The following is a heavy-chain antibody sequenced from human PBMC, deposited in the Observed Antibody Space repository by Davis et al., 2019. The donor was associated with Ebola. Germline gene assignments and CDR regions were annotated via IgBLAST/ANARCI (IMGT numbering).Heavy chain of an antibody. V-gene: IGHV3-9*01. CDR2: ITWNSGRI. CDR3: AKDKHPRISATGDA. D-gene: IGHD6-13*01. Sequence: PGGSLRLSCAASGFTFDDYAMHWVRQAPGKGLEWVSGITWNSGRIGYADSVKDRFTIFRDNAKNSVYLEMNSLRPEDTAFYYCAKDKHPRISATGDAWGQGTLVTVSS. CDR1: GFTFDDYA. J-gene: IGHJ5*02.